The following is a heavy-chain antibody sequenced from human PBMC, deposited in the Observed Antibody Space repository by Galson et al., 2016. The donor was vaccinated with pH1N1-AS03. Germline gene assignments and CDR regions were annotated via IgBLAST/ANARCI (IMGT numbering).Heavy chain of an antibody. CDR3: AKEGLEIPLGWFDP. J-gene: IGHJ5*02. Sequence: SVKVSCKAYGVTFSTFSITWVRQAPGQGLERMGRIIPIFGSPQYNEKFQDRVTITADEPTNTVFMELSSLTSDDTAFYYCAKEGLEIPLGWFDPWGQGTLVTVSS. CDR1: GVTFSTFS. CDR2: IIPIFGSP. D-gene: IGHD2-2*02. V-gene: IGHV1-69*13.